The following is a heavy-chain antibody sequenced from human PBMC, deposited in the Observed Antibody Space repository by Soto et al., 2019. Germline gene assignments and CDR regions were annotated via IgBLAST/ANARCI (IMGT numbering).Heavy chain of an antibody. CDR3: AREKYDSSFDY. J-gene: IGHJ4*02. V-gene: IGHV4-59*02. CDR1: GGSVNTYY. CDR2: ISYSGST. Sequence: PSETLSLTCTVSGGSVNTYYWSWIRQRPGKGLEWIGYISYSGSTNYNPSLKSRVTISVDTSRNQFSLKLSSVTAADTAMYYCAREKYDSSFDYWGQATLVTVSS. D-gene: IGHD3-22*01.